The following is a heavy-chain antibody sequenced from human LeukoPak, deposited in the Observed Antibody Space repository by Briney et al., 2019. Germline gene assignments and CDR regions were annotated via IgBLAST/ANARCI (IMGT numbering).Heavy chain of an antibody. Sequence: SETLSLTCTVSGDSINSSDYYWAWTRQPPGEGLEWIGTIYYSGSTYYKSSLKSRLTISVDSSKNQFSLKMISVTAADTGVYYCARHGNWDPFDYWGQGALVTVSS. J-gene: IGHJ4*02. CDR3: ARHGNWDPFDY. CDR1: GDSINSSDYY. CDR2: IYYSGST. D-gene: IGHD7-27*01. V-gene: IGHV4-39*01.